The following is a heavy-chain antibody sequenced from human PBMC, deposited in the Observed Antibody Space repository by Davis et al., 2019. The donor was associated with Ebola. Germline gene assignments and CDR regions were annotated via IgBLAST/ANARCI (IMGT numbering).Heavy chain of an antibody. CDR3: ARVDCSVTSCYYGMDV. D-gene: IGHD2-2*01. V-gene: IGHV4-34*01. J-gene: IGHJ6*02. CDR2: INHSGST. Sequence: PGGSLRLSCAVYGGSFSGYYWSWIRQPPGKGLEWIGEINHSGSTNYNPSLKSRVTISVDTSKKQFSLKVSSVTAADTAAYYCARVDCSVTSCYYGMDVWGQGTTVTVSS. CDR1: GGSFSGYY.